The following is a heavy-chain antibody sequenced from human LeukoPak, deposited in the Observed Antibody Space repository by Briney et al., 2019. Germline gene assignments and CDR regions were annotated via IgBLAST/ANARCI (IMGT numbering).Heavy chain of an antibody. CDR2: INPNSGGT. Sequence: ASVKVSCKTSKNMFTGYFMHWVRQAPGQGLEWIGWINPNSGGTLFARRFQGRVTMTRDTSIGATYMELSRLTSNDTALYYCAAQCNDDFCYKRDYMDVWGKGTMVIVSS. V-gene: IGHV1-2*02. J-gene: IGHJ6*03. D-gene: IGHD2-2*02. CDR1: KNMFTGYF. CDR3: AAQCNDDFCYKRDYMDV.